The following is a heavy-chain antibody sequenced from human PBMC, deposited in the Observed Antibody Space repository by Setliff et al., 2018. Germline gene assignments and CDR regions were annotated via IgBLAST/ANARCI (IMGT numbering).Heavy chain of an antibody. J-gene: IGHJ6*03. D-gene: IGHD3-10*01. Sequence: SETLSLTCTVSGGSISSYYWSWIRQPAGKGLEWIGRIYTSGSTNYNPSLKSRVTMSVDTSKNQFSLKLSSVTAADTAVYYCARGKGNREAPELRGLYYYYMDVWGKGTTVTVSS. CDR1: GGSISSYY. CDR3: ARGKGNREAPELRGLYYYYMDV. CDR2: IYTSGST. V-gene: IGHV4-4*07.